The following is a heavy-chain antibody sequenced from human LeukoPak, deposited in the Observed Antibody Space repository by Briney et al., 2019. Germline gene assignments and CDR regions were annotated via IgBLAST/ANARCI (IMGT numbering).Heavy chain of an antibody. Sequence: GESLKISCKGSGYSFTSYWIRWVRQMPGKGLEWMGIIYPGDSDTRYSPSFQGQVTISADKSISTAYLQWSILKASDTAMYYCARIVGAIPTPAHLDYWGQGTLVTVSS. V-gene: IGHV5-51*01. CDR3: ARIVGAIPTPAHLDY. CDR1: GYSFTSYW. J-gene: IGHJ4*02. D-gene: IGHD1-26*01. CDR2: IYPGDSDT.